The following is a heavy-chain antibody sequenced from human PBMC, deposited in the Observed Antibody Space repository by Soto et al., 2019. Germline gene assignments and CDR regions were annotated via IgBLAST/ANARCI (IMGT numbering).Heavy chain of an antibody. J-gene: IGHJ3*02. CDR1: GGSISSGDYY. CDR3: ASLWFGVDDAFDI. V-gene: IGHV4-30-4*01. Sequence: QVQLQESGPGLVKPSQTLSLTCTVSGGSISSGDYYWSWIRQPPGKGLEWIGYIYYSGSTYYNPSLKRRVTISVDTSKNQFSLKLSSVTAADTAVYYCASLWFGVDDAFDIWGQGTMVTVSS. CDR2: IYYSGST. D-gene: IGHD3-10*01.